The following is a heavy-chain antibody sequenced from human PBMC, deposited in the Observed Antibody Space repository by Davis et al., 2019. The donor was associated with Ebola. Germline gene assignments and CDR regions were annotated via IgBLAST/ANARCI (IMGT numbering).Heavy chain of an antibody. Sequence: AASVKVSCKASGYTFTSYGISWVRRAPGQGLEWMGWISAYNGNTNYAQKLQGRVTMTTDTSTSTAYMELRSLRSDDTAVYYCARVRCGGDCGPDYFDYWGQGTLVTVSS. CDR2: ISAYNGNT. CDR3: ARVRCGGDCGPDYFDY. V-gene: IGHV1-18*01. CDR1: GYTFTSYG. J-gene: IGHJ4*02. D-gene: IGHD2-21*01.